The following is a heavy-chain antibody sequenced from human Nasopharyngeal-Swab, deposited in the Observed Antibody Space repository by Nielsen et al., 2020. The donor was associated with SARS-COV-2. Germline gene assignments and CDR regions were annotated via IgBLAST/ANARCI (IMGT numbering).Heavy chain of an antibody. CDR3: ARGGAARPGFDY. J-gene: IGHJ4*02. D-gene: IGHD6-25*01. Sequence: WIRQPPGKGLEWIGDIYYSGSTYYNPSLKSRVTISVDTSKNQFSLKYSSATAAATAVYYCARGGAARPGFDYWGQGTLVTVSS. V-gene: IGHV4-31*02. CDR2: IYYSGST.